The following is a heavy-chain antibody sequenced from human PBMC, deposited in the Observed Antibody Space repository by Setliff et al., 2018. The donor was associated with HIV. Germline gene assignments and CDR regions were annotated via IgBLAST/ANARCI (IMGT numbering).Heavy chain of an antibody. Sequence: ASVKVSCKASGGTFSNYAISWVRQAPGQGLEWMGGIIPILGIKKYAQNLQGRVVIATDESTTTAYMELSSLRSDDTAVYYCARHFGIAVEARYFDYWGQGTLVTVSS. J-gene: IGHJ4*02. V-gene: IGHV1-69*10. CDR1: GGTFSNYA. CDR3: ARHFGIAVEARYFDY. CDR2: IIPILGIK. D-gene: IGHD6-19*01.